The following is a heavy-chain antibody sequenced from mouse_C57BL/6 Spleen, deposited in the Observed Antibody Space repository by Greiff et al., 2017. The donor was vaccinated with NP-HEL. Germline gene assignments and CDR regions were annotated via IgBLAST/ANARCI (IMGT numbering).Heavy chain of an antibody. D-gene: IGHD1-1*01. CDR1: GYTFTSYW. J-gene: IGHJ3*01. V-gene: IGHV1-61*01. CDR2: IYPSDSET. Sequence: QVQLQQSGAELVRPGSSVKLSCKASGYTFTSYWMDWVKQRPGQGLEWIGNIYPSDSETHYNQKFKDKATLTVDKSSSTAYMQLSSLTSEDSAVYYCARQSYYGSSPAWFAYWGQGTLVTVSA. CDR3: ARQSYYGSSPAWFAY.